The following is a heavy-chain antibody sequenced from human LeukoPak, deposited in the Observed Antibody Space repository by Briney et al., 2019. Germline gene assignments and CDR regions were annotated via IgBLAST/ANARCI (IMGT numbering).Heavy chain of an antibody. CDR2: IGAYNGNT. CDR3: ARDYDYVWGSYRYDAFDI. D-gene: IGHD3-16*02. J-gene: IGHJ3*02. Sequence: ASVKVSCKASGYTFTSYGISWVRQAPGQGLEWMGWIGAYNGNTNYAQKLQGRVTMTTDTSTSTAYMELRSLRSDDTAVYYCARDYDYVWGSYRYDAFDIWGQGTMVTVTS. V-gene: IGHV1-18*01. CDR1: GYTFTSYG.